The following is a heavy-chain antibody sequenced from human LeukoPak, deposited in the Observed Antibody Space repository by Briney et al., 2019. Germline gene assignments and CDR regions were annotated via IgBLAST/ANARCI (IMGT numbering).Heavy chain of an antibody. CDR1: GFTFSSYG. D-gene: IGHD5/OR15-5a*01. Sequence: AGGSLILSCAAHGFTFSSYGMHWVRQAPGKGLGWVAVIWYDGNNKYYADSVKGRFTISRDNSKNTLYLQMNSLRAEDTAVYYCARDVSGMDVWGKGTTVTVS. J-gene: IGHJ6*04. CDR2: IWYDGNNK. V-gene: IGHV3-33*01. CDR3: ARDVSGMDV.